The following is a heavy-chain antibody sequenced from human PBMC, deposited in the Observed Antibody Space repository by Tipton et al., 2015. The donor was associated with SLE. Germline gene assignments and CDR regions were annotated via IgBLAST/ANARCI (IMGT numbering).Heavy chain of an antibody. J-gene: IGHJ4*02. CDR2: ISSSGSGSSM. CDR3: ARNTGVEFDH. D-gene: IGHD7-27*01. Sequence: QLVQSGGGLIQRGGSLRLSCAASAFTFSSFEMNWVRQTPGKGLEWVSYISSSGSGSSMYYADSVKGRFTISRDNAKNSLFLQMNSVRAEDTGVYYCARNTGVEFDHWGQGTLVTVSS. V-gene: IGHV3-48*03. CDR1: AFTFSSFE.